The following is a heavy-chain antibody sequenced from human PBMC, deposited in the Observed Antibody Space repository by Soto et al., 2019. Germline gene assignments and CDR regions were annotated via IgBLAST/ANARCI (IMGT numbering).Heavy chain of an antibody. D-gene: IGHD4-17*01. CDR3: ARDGSFGHCGETGNYYLDY. CDR2: ISSLGSTI. J-gene: IGHJ4*02. Sequence: EVQLVESGGGLLRPGESLRLSCAASGFSFSSFPMNWVRQAPGRGREWVSYISSLGSTINYADSVRGRFSISRDNGKNTLYRPMTNRRDEDTAVYFCARDGSFGHCGETGNYYLDYWGRGTLVTVSS. V-gene: IGHV3-48*02. CDR1: GFSFSSFP.